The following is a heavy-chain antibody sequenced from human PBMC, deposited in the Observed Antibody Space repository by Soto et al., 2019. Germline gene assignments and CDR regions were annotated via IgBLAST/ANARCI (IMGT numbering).Heavy chain of an antibody. J-gene: IGHJ4*02. CDR1: GYSFMNYY. V-gene: IGHV1-46*03. CDR3: ATGGEIDY. CDR2: INPSGGGT. D-gene: IGHD1-26*01. Sequence: ASVKVSCKASGYSFMNYYMHWVRQAPGEGLEWMGLINPSGGGTSFAQKFQGRVTLTRDTSTSTVYMEVSSLRSEDTAVYYCATGGEIDYWGQGTLVTVSS.